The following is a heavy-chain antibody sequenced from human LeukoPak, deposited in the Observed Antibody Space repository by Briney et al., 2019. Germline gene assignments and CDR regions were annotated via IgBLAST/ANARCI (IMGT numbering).Heavy chain of an antibody. V-gene: IGHV1-69*13. CDR2: IIPIFGTT. CDR1: GGTFSIYA. Sequence: SVTVSFKSSGGTFSIYAVTWVRQAPGQGLEWMGGIIPIFGTTNYAQKFQGRVTITADESTSTAYMELSSLRSEDTAVYYCARGVNCRTSSCPRHNWFDPWGQGTLVTVSS. CDR3: ARGVNCRTSSCPRHNWFDP. D-gene: IGHD2-2*01. J-gene: IGHJ5*02.